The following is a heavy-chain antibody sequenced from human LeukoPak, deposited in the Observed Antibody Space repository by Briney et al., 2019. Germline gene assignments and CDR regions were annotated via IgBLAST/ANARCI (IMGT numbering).Heavy chain of an antibody. CDR2: ISAYNGNT. V-gene: IGHV1-18*01. CDR3: ARDQPTVAPTLDYYYYGMDV. Sequence: ASVKVSCKASGYTFTSYGISWVRQAPGQGLEWMGWISAYNGNTNYAQKLQGRVTMTTDTSTSTAYMELRSLRSDDTAVYYCARDQPTVAPTLDYYYYGMDVWGQGTTVTVSS. D-gene: IGHD6-19*01. CDR1: GYTFTSYG. J-gene: IGHJ6*02.